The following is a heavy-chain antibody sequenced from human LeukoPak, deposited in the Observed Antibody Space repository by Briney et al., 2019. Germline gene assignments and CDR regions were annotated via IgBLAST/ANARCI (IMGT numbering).Heavy chain of an antibody. J-gene: IGHJ4*02. CDR1: GFTFSGYA. CDR2: ISNSGGST. V-gene: IGHV3-23*01. CDR3: AKVGYGDYARFDY. Sequence: GGSLRLSCAASGFTFSGYAMSWVRQAPGKGLEWVSTISNSGGSTYYADSVKGRFSFSRDNSKNTLYLQMNSLRAEDTAVYYCAKVGYGDYARFDYWGQGTLVTVSS. D-gene: IGHD4-17*01.